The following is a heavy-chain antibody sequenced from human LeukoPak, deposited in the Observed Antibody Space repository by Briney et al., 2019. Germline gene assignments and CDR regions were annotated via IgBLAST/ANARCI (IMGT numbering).Heavy chain of an antibody. CDR1: GYTFTGYY. J-gene: IGHJ4*02. Sequence: ASVKVSCKASGYTFTGYYMHWVRQAPGQGLEWMGRINPNSGGTNYAQKFQGRVTMTRDTSISTAYMELSSLRSEDTAVYYCARATTLTGTTTGDISNDYWGQGTLVTVSS. V-gene: IGHV1-2*06. CDR2: INPNSGGT. D-gene: IGHD1-7*01. CDR3: ARATTLTGTTTGDISNDY.